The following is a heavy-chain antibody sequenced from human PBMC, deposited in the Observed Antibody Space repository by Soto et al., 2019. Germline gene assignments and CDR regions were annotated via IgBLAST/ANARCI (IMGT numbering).Heavy chain of an antibody. J-gene: IGHJ4*02. D-gene: IGHD6-13*01. Sequence: QVQLQESGPGLVKPSETLSLTCTVSGGSISSYYWSWIRQPPGKGLEWIGYIYYSGSTNYNPSLKSRVTISVDTSKNQFSLKLSSVTAADTAVYYCASGSWHAMGVFDYWGQGTLVTVSS. V-gene: IGHV4-59*01. CDR3: ASGSWHAMGVFDY. CDR1: GGSISSYY. CDR2: IYYSGST.